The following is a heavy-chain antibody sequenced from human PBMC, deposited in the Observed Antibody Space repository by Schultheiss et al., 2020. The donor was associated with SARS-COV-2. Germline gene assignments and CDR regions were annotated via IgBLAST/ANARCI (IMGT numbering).Heavy chain of an antibody. CDR3: AKPGLVIRGGDY. V-gene: IGHV3-23*01. Sequence: GESLKISCAASGFTFSSYAMSWVRQAPGKGLEWVSAISGSGGSTYYADSVKGRFTISRDNSKNTLYLQMNSLRAEDTAVYYCAKPGLVIRGGDYWGQGTLVTVSS. CDR2: ISGSGGST. J-gene: IGHJ4*02. D-gene: IGHD3/OR15-3a*01. CDR1: GFTFSSYA.